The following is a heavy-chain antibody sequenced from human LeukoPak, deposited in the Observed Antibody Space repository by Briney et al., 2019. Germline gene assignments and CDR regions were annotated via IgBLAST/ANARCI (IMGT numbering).Heavy chain of an antibody. CDR3: ARGVIAAAGTGWFDP. V-gene: IGHV4-34*01. D-gene: IGHD6-13*01. CDR2: VNESGGT. CDR1: IDSFSNYH. J-gene: IGHJ5*02. Sequence: SETLSLTCAVYIDSFSNYHWNWIRQTPAKGMEWIGEVNESGGTNISPSLRSRVILSVDTSKNQFSLKLSSVTAADTAVYYCARGVIAAAGTGWFDPWGQGTLVTVSS.